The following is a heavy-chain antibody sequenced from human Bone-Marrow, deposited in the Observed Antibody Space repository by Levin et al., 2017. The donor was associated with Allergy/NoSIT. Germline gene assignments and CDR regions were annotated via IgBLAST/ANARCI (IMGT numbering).Heavy chain of an antibody. V-gene: IGHV3-33*01. D-gene: IGHD5-18*01. CDR1: GFTFSSYG. J-gene: IGHJ6*03. CDR2: IWYDGSNK. CDR3: ARDPNTAMALYYYYYYMDV. Sequence: GESLKISCAASGFTFSSYGMHWVRQAPGKGLEWVAVIWYDGSNKYYADSVKGRFTISRDNSKNTLYLQMNSLRAEDTAVYYCARDPNTAMALYYYYYYMDVWGKGTTVTVSS.